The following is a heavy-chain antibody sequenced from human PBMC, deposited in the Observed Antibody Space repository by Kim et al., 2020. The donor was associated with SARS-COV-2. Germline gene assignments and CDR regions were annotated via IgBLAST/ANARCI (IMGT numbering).Heavy chain of an antibody. Sequence: GGSLRLSCAASGFTFSSYEMNWVRQAPGEGLVWVSYINSSGRTIYYADSVKGRFTISRDNAKNSLYLQMNSLRAEDTAVYYCARESHGIRFLGCGIYYG. CDR1: GFTFSSYE. J-gene: IGHJ6*01. V-gene: IGHV3-48*03. CDR2: INSSGRTI. D-gene: IGHD3-3*01. CDR3: ARESHGIRFLGCGIYYG.